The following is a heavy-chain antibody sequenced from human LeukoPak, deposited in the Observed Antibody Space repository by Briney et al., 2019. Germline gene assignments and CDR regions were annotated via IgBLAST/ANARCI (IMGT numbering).Heavy chain of an antibody. D-gene: IGHD6-19*01. V-gene: IGHV4-39*01. CDR1: GGSVSSSSYY. CDR3: ARPYSSGARVDY. CDR2: IYYGGST. J-gene: IGHJ4*02. Sequence: SETLSLTCTVSGGSVSSSSYYWGWIRQPPGKGLEWIGSIYYGGSTYYNPSLKSRVTISVDTSKNQFSLKLSSVTAADTAVYYCARPYSSGARVDYWGQGTLVTVPS.